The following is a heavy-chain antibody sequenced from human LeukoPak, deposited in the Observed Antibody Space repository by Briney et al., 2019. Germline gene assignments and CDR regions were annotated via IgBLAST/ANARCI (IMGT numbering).Heavy chain of an antibody. D-gene: IGHD3-16*01. J-gene: IGHJ3*01. CDR1: GESFSVYY. V-gene: IGHV4-59*08. CDR2: IYYTGTT. Sequence: PSETLSLTCAVYGESFSVYYWSWIRQPPGKGLEWIGYIYYTGTTDSNPSLKSRVTISLDTSKNQFSLNLSSVTAADTAVYYCARRWVYDKRAFDAWGQGTMVTVSS. CDR3: ARRWVYDKRAFDA.